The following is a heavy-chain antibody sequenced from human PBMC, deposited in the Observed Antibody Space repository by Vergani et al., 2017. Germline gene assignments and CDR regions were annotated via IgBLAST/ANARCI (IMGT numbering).Heavy chain of an antibody. J-gene: IGHJ5*02. CDR2: IYWNDDK. Sequence: QITLKESGPTLVKPTQTLTLTCTFSGFSLSTSGVGVGWIRQPPGKALEWLALIYWNDDKRYSPSLKSRLTITKDTSKNQVVLTMTNMDPVDTATYYCAHRGLGYCSSTSCYTGWFDPWGQGTLVTVSS. CDR1: GFSLSTSGVG. CDR3: AHRGLGYCSSTSCYTGWFDP. V-gene: IGHV2-5*01. D-gene: IGHD2-2*02.